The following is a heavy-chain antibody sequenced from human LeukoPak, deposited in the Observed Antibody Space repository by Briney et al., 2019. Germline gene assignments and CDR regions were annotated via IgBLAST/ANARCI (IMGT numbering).Heavy chain of an antibody. Sequence: PGGSLRLSCAASGFTFSTYAMHWVRQAPGKGLEWVAVISYDGSSKYYADSVKGRFTISRDNSKNTLYLQMNSLRAADTAVYYCARARSSYGYGDAFDIWGQGTMVTVSS. CDR2: ISYDGSSK. CDR1: GFTFSTYA. CDR3: ARARSSYGYGDAFDI. J-gene: IGHJ3*02. V-gene: IGHV3-30*04. D-gene: IGHD5-18*01.